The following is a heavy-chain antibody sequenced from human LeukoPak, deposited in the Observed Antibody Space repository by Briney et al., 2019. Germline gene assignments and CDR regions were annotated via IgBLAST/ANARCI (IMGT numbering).Heavy chain of an antibody. J-gene: IGHJ5*02. V-gene: IGHV3-23*01. Sequence: GGSLRLSCAGSGLSFSDFAMTWGRQAPGKGLEWVSSMTGNGGTLFYKDSVKVRFTMSRDNSKNTVYLQLNSLRAEDTALYYCTKDPNGNYIGAFDPWGPGTLVTVCS. CDR1: GLSFSDFA. CDR2: MTGNGGTL. D-gene: IGHD4-17*01. CDR3: TKDPNGNYIGAFDP.